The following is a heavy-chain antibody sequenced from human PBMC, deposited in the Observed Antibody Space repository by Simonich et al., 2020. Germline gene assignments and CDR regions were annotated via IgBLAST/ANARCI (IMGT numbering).Heavy chain of an antibody. Sequence: QVQLVQSGAEVKKPGASVKVSCKASGSTFTGYYMPWVRQAPGQGLGWIGWINPNSGGTNYAQKFQGRGTMTRDTSISTAYMELSRLRSDDTAVYYCARGRLTGDKGAFDIWGQGTMVTVSS. CDR2: INPNSGGT. V-gene: IGHV1-2*02. J-gene: IGHJ3*02. D-gene: IGHD7-27*01. CDR1: GSTFTGYY. CDR3: ARGRLTGDKGAFDI.